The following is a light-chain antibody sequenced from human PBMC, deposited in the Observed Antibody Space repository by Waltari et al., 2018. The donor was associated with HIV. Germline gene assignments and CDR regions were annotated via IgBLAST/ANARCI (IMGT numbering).Light chain of an antibody. J-gene: IGKJ1*01. CDR2: AAS. V-gene: IGKV3-20*01. Sequence: EIILTQSPDVLSLSPGDRATLSCRASQSIGNRHLAWYHPRPGQAPRLLIYAASTRATGVPERFSGSGSGTAFSLTISALEAEDFAVYFCQQYGVPPLTFGQGAKVEV. CDR1: QSIGNRH. CDR3: QQYGVPPLT.